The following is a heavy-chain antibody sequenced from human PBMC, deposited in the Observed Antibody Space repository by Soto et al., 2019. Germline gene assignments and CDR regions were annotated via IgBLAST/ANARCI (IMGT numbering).Heavy chain of an antibody. J-gene: IGHJ4*02. CDR2: INHSGST. V-gene: IGHV4-34*01. D-gene: IGHD6-13*01. CDR1: GGSFSGYY. Sequence: QVQLQQWGAGLLKPSETLSLTCAVYGGSFSGYYWSWIRQPPGKGLEWIGEINHSGSTNYNPSLKRRVTISVDTSKNQFSLKLSSVTAADTAVYYCARRGQGFSSSRFDYWGQGTLVTVSS. CDR3: ARRGQGFSSSRFDY.